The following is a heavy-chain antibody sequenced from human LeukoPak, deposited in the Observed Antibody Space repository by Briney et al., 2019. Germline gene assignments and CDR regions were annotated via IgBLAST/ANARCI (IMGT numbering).Heavy chain of an antibody. D-gene: IGHD3-10*01. CDR1: GFTFTTYW. V-gene: IGHV3-7*01. J-gene: IGHJ4*02. Sequence: PGGSLRLSCAASGFTFTTYWMTWVRQAPGKGLEWVASINQDGTEKYYVDSVKGRFTISRDNAKNSLYLQMNSLRVEDTAVFYCAKVDKYYYGSETYYFFEHWGQGPPVTASS. CDR2: INQDGTEK. CDR3: AKVDKYYYGSETYYFFEH.